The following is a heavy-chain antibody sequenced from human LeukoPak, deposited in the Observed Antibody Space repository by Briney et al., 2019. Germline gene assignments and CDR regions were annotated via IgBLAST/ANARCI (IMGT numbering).Heavy chain of an antibody. D-gene: IGHD5-18*01. CDR1: GFTFSSYA. CDR3: GKTTVGYSSGQKPAWPVDY. J-gene: IGHJ4*02. Sequence: PGGSLRLSCAASGFTFSSYAMHWVRQAPGKGLEWVAVISYDGSNKYYADSVKGRFTISRDNSKNTLYLQINSLRAEDTAVYYCGKTTVGYSSGQKPAWPVDYWGQGTLVTVSS. CDR2: ISYDGSNK. V-gene: IGHV3-30*07.